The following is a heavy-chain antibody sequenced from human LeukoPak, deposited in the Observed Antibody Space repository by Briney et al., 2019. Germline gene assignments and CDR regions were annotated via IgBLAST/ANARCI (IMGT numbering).Heavy chain of an antibody. CDR2: IIPIFGTA. V-gene: IGHV1-69*13. CDR3: ARDKAVTTELTQYFQH. Sequence: ASVKVSCKASGGTFSSYAISWVRQAPGQGLEWMGGIIPIFGTANYAQKFQGRVTITADESTSTAYMELSSLRSEDTAVYYCARDKAVTTELTQYFQHWGQGTLVTVSS. D-gene: IGHD4-11*01. CDR1: GGTFSSYA. J-gene: IGHJ1*01.